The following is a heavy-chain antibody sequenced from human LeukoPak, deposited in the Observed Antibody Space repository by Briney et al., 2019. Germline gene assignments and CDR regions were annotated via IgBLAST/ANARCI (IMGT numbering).Heavy chain of an antibody. CDR3: ARHGLCPEGRPNTALDH. J-gene: IGHJ4*02. CDR1: CYSFTTFV. CDR2: INADKGNT. V-gene: IGHV1-18*01. Sequence: ASVKVSCKASCYSFTTFVITWVRQAPGQGLEWMRWINADKGNTNSAQRLQGRLSMTTDTSTSTAFMELRSLRSDDSAVYYCARHGLCPEGRPNTALDHWGQGTLVTVSS. D-gene: IGHD5-18*01.